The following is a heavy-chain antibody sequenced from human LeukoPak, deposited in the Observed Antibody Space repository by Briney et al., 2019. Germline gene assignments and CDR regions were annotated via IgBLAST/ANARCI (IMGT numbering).Heavy chain of an antibody. Sequence: SETLSLTCAVYGGSFSGYYWSWLRQPPGKGLEWIGEINHSGSTNYNPSLKSRVTISVDTSKNQFSLKLSSVTAADTAVYYCARGVRSSGWYQTTRDYWGQGTLVTVSS. J-gene: IGHJ4*02. V-gene: IGHV4-34*01. D-gene: IGHD6-19*01. CDR2: INHSGST. CDR1: GGSFSGYY. CDR3: ARGVRSSGWYQTTRDY.